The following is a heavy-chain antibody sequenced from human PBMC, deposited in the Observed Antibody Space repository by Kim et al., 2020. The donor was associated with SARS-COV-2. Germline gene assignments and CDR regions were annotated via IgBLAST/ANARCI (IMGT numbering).Heavy chain of an antibody. CDR1: GFTFSGSA. Sequence: GGSLRLSCAASGFTFSGSAMHWVRQASGKGLEWVGRIRSKANSYATAYAASVKGRFTISRDDSKNTAYLQMNSLKTEDTAVYYCTRSPRWADNWFDPWGQGTLVTVSS. CDR2: IRSKANSYAT. D-gene: IGHD1-26*01. CDR3: TRSPRWADNWFDP. V-gene: IGHV3-73*01. J-gene: IGHJ5*02.